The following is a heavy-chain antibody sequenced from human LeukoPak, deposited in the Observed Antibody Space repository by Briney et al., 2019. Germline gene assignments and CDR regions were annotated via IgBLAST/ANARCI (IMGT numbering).Heavy chain of an antibody. V-gene: IGHV3-23*01. CDR3: AKDQASYYGSGSTVDY. CDR1: EYTFSNYW. CDR2: ISGSGDNT. D-gene: IGHD3-10*01. Sequence: GGSLRLSCRDSEYTFSNYWMSWVRQAPGKGLEWVSGISGSGDNTYYADSVKGRFTISRDNSKNTLYVQVNSLGTEDTAAYYCAKDQASYYGSGSTVDYWGQGTLVTVSS. J-gene: IGHJ4*02.